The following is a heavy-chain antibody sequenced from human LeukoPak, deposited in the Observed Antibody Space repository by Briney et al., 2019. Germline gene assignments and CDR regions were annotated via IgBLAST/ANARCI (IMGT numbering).Heavy chain of an antibody. CDR2: IYYSGST. Sequence: PSETLSLTCTVSGGSISISSYYWSWIRQPPGKGLEWIGSIYYSGSTYYNPSLKSRVTISVDTSKNQFSLKLSSVTAADTALYYCARHGVHQHYDYWGQGTLVTVSS. V-gene: IGHV4-39*01. D-gene: IGHD1-1*01. CDR3: ARHGVHQHYDY. CDR1: GGSISISSYY. J-gene: IGHJ4*02.